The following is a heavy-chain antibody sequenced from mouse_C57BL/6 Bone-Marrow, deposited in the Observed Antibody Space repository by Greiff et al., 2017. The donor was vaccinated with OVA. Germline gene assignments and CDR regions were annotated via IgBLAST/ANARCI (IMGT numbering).Heavy chain of an antibody. CDR3: ARRDYYGSPLDY. J-gene: IGHJ2*01. V-gene: IGHV1-81*01. Sequence: QVQLQQSGAELARPGASVKLSCKASGYTFTSYGISWVKQRPGQGLEWIGEIYPRSGTTYYNEKFKGKATQTADKSSRTAYMELRSLTSEDSAVYFCARRDYYGSPLDYWGQGTTLTVSS. CDR2: IYPRSGTT. D-gene: IGHD1-1*01. CDR1: GYTFTSYG.